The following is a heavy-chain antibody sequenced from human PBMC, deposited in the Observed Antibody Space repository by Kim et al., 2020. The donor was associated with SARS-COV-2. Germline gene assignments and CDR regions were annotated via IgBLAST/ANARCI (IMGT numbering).Heavy chain of an antibody. V-gene: IGHV4-4*02. Sequence: SETLSLTCAVSGGSISSSNWWSWVRQPPGKGLEWIGEIYHSGSTNYNPSLKSRVTISVDKSKNQFSLKLSSVTAADTAVYYCARFVAITIFGVASLGGMDVWGQGTTVTVSS. J-gene: IGHJ6*02. CDR3: ARFVAITIFGVASLGGMDV. CDR2: IYHSGST. D-gene: IGHD3-3*01. CDR1: GGSISSSNW.